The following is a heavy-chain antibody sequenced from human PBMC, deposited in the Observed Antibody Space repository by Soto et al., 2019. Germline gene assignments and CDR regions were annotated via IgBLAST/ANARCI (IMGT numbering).Heavy chain of an antibody. CDR1: GDSITSRNW. J-gene: IGHJ4*02. CDR2: IYHSGAS. D-gene: IGHD1-1*01. Sequence: QVQLQESGPGLVKPSGTLSLTCAVSGDSITSRNWWSWVRQAPGKGLEWIGEIYHSGASTSNPSLKSRTTMSVAPSNNHFSLKLTSVTAADTAVYFCVRDLGTGTDYWGRGTLVTVAS. CDR3: VRDLGTGTDY. V-gene: IGHV4-4*02.